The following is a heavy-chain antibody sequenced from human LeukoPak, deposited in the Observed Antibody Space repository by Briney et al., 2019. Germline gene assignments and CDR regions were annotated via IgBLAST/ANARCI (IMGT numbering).Heavy chain of an antibody. CDR2: ISSSGSTI. CDR1: GFTFSVCY. CDR3: AREARVLAAINFDY. V-gene: IGHV3-11*01. D-gene: IGHD2-2*01. J-gene: IGHJ4*02. Sequence: GGSLRLSCAASGFTFSVCYMSWIRQAPGKGLEWVSYISSSGSTIYYADSVKGRFTISRDNAKNSLYLQMNSLRAEDTAVYYCAREARVLAAINFDYWGQGTLVTVSS.